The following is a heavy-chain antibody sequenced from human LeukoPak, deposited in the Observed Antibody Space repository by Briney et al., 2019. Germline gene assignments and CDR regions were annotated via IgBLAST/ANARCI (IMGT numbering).Heavy chain of an antibody. V-gene: IGHV3-74*01. J-gene: IGHJ4*02. CDR3: ARDINYYDSSGYYKDY. D-gene: IGHD3-22*01. CDR1: GFIFSSYW. Sequence: AGGYLRLSCAASGFIFSSYWMHWVRHAPGKGLVWVSRINSDGSSTSYADSVKGRFTVSRDNAKNTLYLQMNSLRAEDTAVYYCARDINYYDSSGYYKDYWGQGTLVTVSS. CDR2: INSDGSST.